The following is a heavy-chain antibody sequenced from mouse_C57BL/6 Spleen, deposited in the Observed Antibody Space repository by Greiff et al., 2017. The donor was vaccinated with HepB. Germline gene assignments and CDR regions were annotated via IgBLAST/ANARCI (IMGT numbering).Heavy chain of an antibody. J-gene: IGHJ3*01. D-gene: IGHD3-2*02. Sequence: VQLQQPGAELVRPGSSVKLSCKASGYTFTSYWMDWVKQRPGQGLEWIGNIYPSDSETHYNQKFKDKATLTVDKSSSTAYMQLSSLTSEYSAVYYCARLDSSGWFAYWGQGTLVTVSA. CDR1: GYTFTSYW. V-gene: IGHV1-61*01. CDR2: IYPSDSET. CDR3: ARLDSSGWFAY.